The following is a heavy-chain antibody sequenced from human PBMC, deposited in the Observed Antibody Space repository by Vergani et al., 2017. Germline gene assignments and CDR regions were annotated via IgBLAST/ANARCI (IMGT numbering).Heavy chain of an antibody. V-gene: IGHV1-3*04. CDR1: GYTFTSYA. CDR2: INTGNGNT. D-gene: IGHD1-26*01. CDR3: ARDTRSYYAGL. Sequence: QVQLVQSGAEVKKPGASVKVSCKASGYTFTSYAMHWVRQAPGQRLEWMGWINTGNGNTKYSQKFQGRVTITRDTSASTAYMELSSLRSEDTAVYYCARDTRSYYAGLWGQGTLVTVSS. J-gene: IGHJ4*02.